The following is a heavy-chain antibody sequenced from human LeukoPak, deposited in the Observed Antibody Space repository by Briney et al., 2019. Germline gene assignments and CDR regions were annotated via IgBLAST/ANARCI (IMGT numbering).Heavy chain of an antibody. D-gene: IGHD3-9*01. V-gene: IGHV4-30-2*01. J-gene: IGHJ6*02. CDR1: GGSISSGGYS. CDR3: ARSPYYDILTRSYGMDV. CDR2: IYHSGST. Sequence: SETLSLTCAVSGGSISSGGYSWSWIRQPPGKGLEWIGYIYHSGSTYYNPSLKSRVTISVDRSKNQFSLKLSSVAAADTAVYYCARSPYYDILTRSYGMDVWGQGTTVTVSS.